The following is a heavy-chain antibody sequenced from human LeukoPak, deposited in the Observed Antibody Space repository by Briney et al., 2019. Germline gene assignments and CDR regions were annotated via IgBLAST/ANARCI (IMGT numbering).Heavy chain of an antibody. J-gene: IGHJ4*02. CDR1: GFTFSSYG. V-gene: IGHV3-30*03. Sequence: GGSLRLSCAASGFTFSSYGIHWVRQAPGKGLEWVAVISYDGSNKYYVDSVKGRFTISRDNSKNTLYLQMNSLRAEDTAVYYCARDYGFGELWRFDYWGQGTLVTVSS. D-gene: IGHD3-10*01. CDR2: ISYDGSNK. CDR3: ARDYGFGELWRFDY.